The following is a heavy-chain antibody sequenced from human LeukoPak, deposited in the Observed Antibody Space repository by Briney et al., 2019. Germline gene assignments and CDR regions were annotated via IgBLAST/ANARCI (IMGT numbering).Heavy chain of an antibody. CDR1: GGSFSGYY. Sequence: SETLSLTCAVYGGSFSGYYWSWIRQPPGKGLEWIGEINHSGSTNYNPSLKSRVTISVDTSKNQFSLKLSSVTAADTAAYYCAGRVETYGSGEHDYWGQGTLVTVSS. CDR3: AGRVETYGSGEHDY. D-gene: IGHD3-10*01. V-gene: IGHV4-34*01. J-gene: IGHJ4*02. CDR2: INHSGST.